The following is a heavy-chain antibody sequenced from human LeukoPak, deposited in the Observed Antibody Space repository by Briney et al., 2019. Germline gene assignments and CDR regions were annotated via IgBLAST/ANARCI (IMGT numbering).Heavy chain of an antibody. D-gene: IGHD3-22*01. CDR1: GFTFSSYA. CDR2: ISYDGSNK. Sequence: SGGSLRLSCAASGFTFSSYAMHWVRQAPGKGLEWVAVISYDGSNKYYADSVKGRFTISRDNSKNTLYLQMNSLRAEDTAVYYCARDTRGYQYYYYYMDVWGKGTTVTVSS. J-gene: IGHJ6*03. V-gene: IGHV3-30*04. CDR3: ARDTRGYQYYYYYMDV.